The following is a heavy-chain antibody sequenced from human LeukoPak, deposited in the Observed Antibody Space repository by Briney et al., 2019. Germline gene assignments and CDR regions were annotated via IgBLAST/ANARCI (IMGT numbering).Heavy chain of an antibody. CDR1: GYSFSGYF. CDR3: AISEGAAGTFFDY. J-gene: IGHJ4*02. D-gene: IGHD6-13*01. V-gene: IGHV1-2*02. Sequence: ASVKVSCKVSGYSFSGYFLHWVRQAPGQGLEWMGWINPNSGDTNYAKKFQGGVTMTRDTSISAAYMELSSLRSEDTAVYYCAISEGAAGTFFDYWGQGTLVTVSS. CDR2: INPNSGDT.